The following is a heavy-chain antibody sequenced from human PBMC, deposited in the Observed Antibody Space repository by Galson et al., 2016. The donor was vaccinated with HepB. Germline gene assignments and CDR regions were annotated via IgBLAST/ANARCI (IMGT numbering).Heavy chain of an antibody. V-gene: IGHV4-39*01. CDR1: GDSISGSAYY. J-gene: IGHJ5*02. CDR3: ARGVRGSRYCWSDA. CDR2: INYRGDT. D-gene: IGHD2-15*01. Sequence: ETLSLTCSVAGDSISGSAYYWAWLRQSPQKGPEWIGTINYRGDTNDDPSLKSRVSISVDAPKNQISLKLTSVSAADSGVYYCARGVRGSRYCWSDAWGQGRVVTVSA.